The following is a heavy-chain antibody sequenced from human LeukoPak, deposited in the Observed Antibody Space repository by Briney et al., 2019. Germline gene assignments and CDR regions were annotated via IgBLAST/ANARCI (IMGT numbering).Heavy chain of an antibody. CDR1: GGSISSSSYF. V-gene: IGHV4-39*01. Sequence: SETLSLTCTVSGGSISSSSYFWAWIRQPPGKGLEWIGSIYYSGSTYYNPSLNSRVTISVDTSKNQFSLNLSSVTAADMAVYYCARLITAFQAFDSWGQGTLVTVSS. J-gene: IGHJ4*02. CDR2: IYYSGST. CDR3: ARLITAFQAFDS. D-gene: IGHD3-16*01.